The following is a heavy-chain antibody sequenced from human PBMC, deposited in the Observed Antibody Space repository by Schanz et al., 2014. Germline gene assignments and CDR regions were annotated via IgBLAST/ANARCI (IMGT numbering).Heavy chain of an antibody. CDR1: GYTFSSFF. CDR3: ARDSDVSKYNLFDS. Sequence: QVYLVQSGPEVAEPGASLKVSCKTSGYTFSSFFITWVRQAPGQGLEWMGRINPNSGGTNYAQKFQGRVTMTRDTSISTVYMELTRLTFDDTAIYYCARDSDVSKYNLFDSWGQGTLVTVSS. J-gene: IGHJ5*01. V-gene: IGHV1-2*06. CDR2: INPNSGGT.